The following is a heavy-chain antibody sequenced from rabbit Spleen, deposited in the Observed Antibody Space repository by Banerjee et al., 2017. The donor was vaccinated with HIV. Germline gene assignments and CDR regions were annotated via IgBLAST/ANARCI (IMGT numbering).Heavy chain of an antibody. J-gene: IGHJ4*01. V-gene: IGHV1S45*01. D-gene: IGHD4-2*01. Sequence: QEQLEESGGDLVKPEGSLTLTCTASGFSFSNSYYMYWVRQAPGKGLEWIGCIYSSSAITWYASWAKGRFTISKTSSTTVTLQMTSLTDADTATYFCARGGYGGHIYSMGLWGPGPLVTVS. CDR2: IYSSSAIT. CDR3: ARGGYGGHIYSMGL. CDR1: GFSFSNSYY.